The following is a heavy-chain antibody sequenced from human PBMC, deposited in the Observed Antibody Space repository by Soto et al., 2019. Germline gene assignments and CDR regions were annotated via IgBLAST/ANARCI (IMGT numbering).Heavy chain of an antibody. CDR2: IIPIFGTA. J-gene: IGHJ5*02. CDR3: ATSYVTGTRRSNWFDP. CDR1: GGTFSSYA. Sequence: SVKVSCKASGGTFSSYAISWVRQAPGQGLEWMGGIIPIFGTANYAQKFQGRVTITADESTSTAYMELSSLRSEDTAVYYCATSYVTGTRRSNWFDPWGQGTLVTVSS. V-gene: IGHV1-69*13. D-gene: IGHD1-7*01.